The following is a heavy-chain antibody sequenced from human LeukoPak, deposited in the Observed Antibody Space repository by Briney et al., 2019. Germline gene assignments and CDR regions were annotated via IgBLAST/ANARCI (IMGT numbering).Heavy chain of an antibody. CDR2: IIPIFGTA. J-gene: IGHJ3*02. CDR3: ASSSSGAFDI. V-gene: IGHV1-69*05. CDR1: GGTFSSYA. Sequence: EASVKVSCKASGGTFSSYAISWVRQAPGQGLEWMGGIIPIFGTANYAQKFQGRVTITTDESTSTAYMELSSLRSEDTAVYYCASSSSGAFDIWGRGTMVTVSS. D-gene: IGHD6-6*01.